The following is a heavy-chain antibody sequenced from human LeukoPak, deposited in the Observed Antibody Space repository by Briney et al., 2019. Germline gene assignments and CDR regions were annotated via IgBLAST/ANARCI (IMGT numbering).Heavy chain of an antibody. J-gene: IGHJ6*02. CDR3: TTAGGGSADYYYYYGMDV. CDR1: GFTFSNAW. CDR2: IKSKTDGGTT. D-gene: IGHD3-10*01. V-gene: IGHV3-15*01. Sequence: GGSLRPSCAASGFTFSNAWMSWVRQAPGKGLEWVGRIKSKTDGGTTDYAAPVKGRFTISRDDSKNTLYLQMNSLKTEDTAVYYCTTAGGGSADYYYYYGMDVWGQGTTVTVSS.